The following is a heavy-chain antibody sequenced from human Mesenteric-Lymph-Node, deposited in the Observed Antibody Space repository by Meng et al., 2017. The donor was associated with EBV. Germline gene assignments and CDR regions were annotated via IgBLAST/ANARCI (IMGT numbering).Heavy chain of an antibody. CDR1: GGTFSSYA. CDR3: ATYYYDSSAYFD. Sequence: QVQLVQSGAEVKKPGSWVKVSCKASGGTFSSYAISWVRQAPGQGLEWMGGIIPIFSTANYAQKLQGRVTITADESTSTAYMELNSLRSEDTAVYYCATYYYDSSAYFDWGQGTLVTVSS. D-gene: IGHD3-22*01. CDR2: IIPIFSTA. V-gene: IGHV1-69*01. J-gene: IGHJ4*02.